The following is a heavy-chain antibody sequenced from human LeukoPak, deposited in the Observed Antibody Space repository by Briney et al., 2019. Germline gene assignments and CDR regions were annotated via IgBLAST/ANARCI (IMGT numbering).Heavy chain of an antibody. D-gene: IGHD2-15*01. CDR3: AKDRSSGGSCYNY. J-gene: IGHJ4*02. CDR1: GFTFSSYA. V-gene: IGHV3-23*01. Sequence: GGSLRPSCAASGFTFSSYAMTWVRQAPGKGLEWVSGISGSGDSTDYTDSVKGRFTISRDNSKNTLYLQMNSLTAEDTAIYYCAKDRSSGGSCYNYWGQGTLVTVSS. CDR2: ISGSGDST.